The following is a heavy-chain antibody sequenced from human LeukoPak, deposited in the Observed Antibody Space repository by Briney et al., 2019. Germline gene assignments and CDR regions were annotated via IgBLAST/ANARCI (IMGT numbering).Heavy chain of an antibody. CDR3: AREKEDIVVVPAARETSYYYYMDV. CDR2: ISSSSSTI. D-gene: IGHD2-2*01. V-gene: IGHV3-48*01. CDR1: GFTFSSYS. J-gene: IGHJ6*03. Sequence: PGGSLRLSCAASGFTFSSYSMNWVRQAPGKGLEWVSYISSSSSTIYYADSVKGRFTISRDNAKNSLYLQMNSLRAEDTAVYYCAREKEDIVVVPAARETSYYYYMDVWGKGTTVTVSS.